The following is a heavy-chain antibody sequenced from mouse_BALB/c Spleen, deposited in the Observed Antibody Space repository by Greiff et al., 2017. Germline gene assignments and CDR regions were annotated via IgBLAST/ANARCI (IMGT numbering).Heavy chain of an antibody. CDR2: ISSGSSTI. CDR1: GFTFSSFG. D-gene: IGHD1-1*01. Sequence: VQLVESGGGLVQPGGSRKLSCAASGFTFSSFGMHWVRQAPEKGLEWVAYISSGSSTIYYADTVKGRFTISRDNPKNTLFLQMTSLRSEDTAMYYCARGDYGKDYAMDYWGQGTSVTVSS. J-gene: IGHJ4*01. CDR3: ARGDYGKDYAMDY. V-gene: IGHV5-17*02.